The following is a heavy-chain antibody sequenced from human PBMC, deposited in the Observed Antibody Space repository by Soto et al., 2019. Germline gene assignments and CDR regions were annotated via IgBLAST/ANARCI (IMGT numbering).Heavy chain of an antibody. CDR2: ISYDGSNK. Sequence: SGGSLRLSCAASGFTFSSYAMHWVRQAPGKGLEWVAVISYDGSNKYYADSVKGRFTISRDNSKNTLYLQMNSLRAEDTAVYYCARVPGYSSGWYYFDYWGQGTLVTVSS. J-gene: IGHJ4*02. CDR1: GFTFSSYA. V-gene: IGHV3-30-3*01. CDR3: ARVPGYSSGWYYFDY. D-gene: IGHD6-19*01.